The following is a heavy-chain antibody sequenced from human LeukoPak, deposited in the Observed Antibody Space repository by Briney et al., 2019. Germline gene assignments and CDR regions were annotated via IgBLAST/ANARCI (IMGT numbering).Heavy chain of an antibody. CDR1: GFTFSSYG. J-gene: IGHJ3*02. D-gene: IGHD1-26*01. Sequence: GGSLRLSCAASGFTFSSYGMHWVRQAPGKGLEWVAFIRYDGSNKYYADSVKGRFTISRDNSKNTLYLQMNSLRAEDTAVYYCAKGAKHGPRYAFDIWGQGTMVTVSS. CDR2: IRYDGSNK. V-gene: IGHV3-30*02. CDR3: AKGAKHGPRYAFDI.